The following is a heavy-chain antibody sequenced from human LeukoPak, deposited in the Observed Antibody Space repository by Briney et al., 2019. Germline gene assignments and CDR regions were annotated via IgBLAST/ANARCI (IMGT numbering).Heavy chain of an antibody. CDR2: ISSSSSTI. CDR1: GFTFSSYS. J-gene: IGHJ4*02. D-gene: IGHD3-10*01. Sequence: PGGSLRLSFAASGFTFSSYSMNWVRQAPGKGLEWVSYISSSSSTIYYADSVKGRFTISRDNAKNSLYLQMNSLRAEDTAVYYCARDSRSITMVRGVIDYWGQGTLVTVSS. V-gene: IGHV3-48*01. CDR3: ARDSRSITMVRGVIDY.